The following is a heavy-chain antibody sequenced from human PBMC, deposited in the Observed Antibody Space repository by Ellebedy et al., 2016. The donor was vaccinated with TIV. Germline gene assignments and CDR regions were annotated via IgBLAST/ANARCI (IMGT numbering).Heavy chain of an antibody. CDR2: IDPSDSYT. J-gene: IGHJ5*02. D-gene: IGHD3-16*01. V-gene: IGHV5-10-1*01. Sequence: PGGSLRLSCKGSGDSFTSYWITWVHQMPGKGLEWMGRIDPSDSYTNYSPSSQGHVTISADRSISTAYLQWSSLKASDTAMYYCARWPREGGIQLGLDPWGQGTLVTVSS. CDR1: GDSFTSYW. CDR3: ARWPREGGIQLGLDP.